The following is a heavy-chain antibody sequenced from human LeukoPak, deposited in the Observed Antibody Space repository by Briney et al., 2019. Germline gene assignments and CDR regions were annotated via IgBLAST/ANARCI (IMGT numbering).Heavy chain of an antibody. J-gene: IGHJ4*02. CDR1: GFTFIKYA. V-gene: IGHV3-23*01. D-gene: IGHD6-19*01. CDR2: ISGDGYTT. Sequence: GGSLRLSCAVSGFTFIKYAMTWVRQAPGKGLEWVSAISGDGYTTYYTDSVKGRFTISRDTPKNTLYLQMNSLRAEDTAVYYCAKDRAPGIAVAGSRFGFDYWGQGTLVTVSS. CDR3: AKDRAPGIAVAGSRFGFDY.